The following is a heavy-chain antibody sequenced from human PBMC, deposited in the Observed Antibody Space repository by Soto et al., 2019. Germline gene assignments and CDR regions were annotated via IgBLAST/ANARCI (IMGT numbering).Heavy chain of an antibody. CDR1: GFMFETFY. V-gene: IGHV3-30*04. CDR2: ISSDGRNK. CDR3: ARESEDLTSNFDY. Sequence: QVVVVESGGGVVQPGRSLTLSCAASGFMFETFYMHWVRQAPGKGLQWVAVISSDGRNKYYAESVKGRFSISRDNSKNSLYLEMNSLRAEDTAVYYCARESEDLTSNFDYWGQGTLVTVSS. J-gene: IGHJ4*02.